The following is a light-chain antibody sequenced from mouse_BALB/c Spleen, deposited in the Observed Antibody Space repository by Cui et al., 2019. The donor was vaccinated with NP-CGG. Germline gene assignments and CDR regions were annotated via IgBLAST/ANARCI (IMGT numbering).Light chain of an antibody. Sequence: QAVATQESALTTSPEETVTLTCRSSTGAVTTSNYANWVQEKPDHLFTGLIGGTNNRVPGVPARFSGSLIGDKAALTITGAQTEDEAIYFCALWYSNHWVFGGGTKLTVL. CDR3: ALWYSNHWV. V-gene: IGLV1*01. CDR1: TGAVTTSNY. J-gene: IGLJ1*01. CDR2: GTN.